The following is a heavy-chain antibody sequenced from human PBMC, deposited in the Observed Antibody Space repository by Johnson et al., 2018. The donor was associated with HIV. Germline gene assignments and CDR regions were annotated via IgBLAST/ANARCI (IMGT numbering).Heavy chain of an antibody. CDR3: ARAYNYPI. Sequence: VQLVESGGGLVKPGGSLRVSCAASGFTFSNAWMTWVRQAPGRRLQYVSAISSNGGSTYSASFAKGRFTISRDNSKNTLYLQMNSLRAEDTAVYYCARAYNYPIWGQGTMLTVAS. CDR1: GFTFSNAW. CDR2: ISSNGGST. J-gene: IGHJ3*02. D-gene: IGHD1-1*01. V-gene: IGHV3-64*01.